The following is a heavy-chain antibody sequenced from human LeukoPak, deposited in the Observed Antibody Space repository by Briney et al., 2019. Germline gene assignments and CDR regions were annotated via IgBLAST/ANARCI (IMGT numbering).Heavy chain of an antibody. CDR1: GFTFSNAR. Sequence: GGTLRLSCAASGFTFSNARMSWVRQAPGKGLEWFGSIKSKTDGCTTDYAAPVKVRFTISRDNSKNTLYMQMNSLKTEDTAVYYCATHDILTGYYTGGFDYWGQGTLVTVSS. J-gene: IGHJ4*02. CDR3: ATHDILTGYYTGGFDY. V-gene: IGHV3-15*01. CDR2: IKSKTDGCTT. D-gene: IGHD3-9*01.